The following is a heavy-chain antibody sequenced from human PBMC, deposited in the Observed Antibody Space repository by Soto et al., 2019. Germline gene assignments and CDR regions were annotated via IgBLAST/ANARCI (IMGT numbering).Heavy chain of an antibody. CDR1: GYPFSTYG. CDR3: ARVAGDGSGDGLFDN. CDR2: SVANSGNT. J-gene: IGHJ4*02. Sequence: QVQLVQSGAEVTKPGASVKVSCKTSGYPFSTYGLSWVRQAPGQGLEWMGWSVANSGNTIYAQKFQGRVTMYTVRSPNTAYMDLRSLTSDDSALYYCARVAGDGSGDGLFDNWGQGTLVTVS. D-gene: IGHD3-10*01. V-gene: IGHV1-18*01.